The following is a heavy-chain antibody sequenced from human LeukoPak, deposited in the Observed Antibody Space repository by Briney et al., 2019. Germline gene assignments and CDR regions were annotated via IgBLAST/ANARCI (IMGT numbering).Heavy chain of an antibody. D-gene: IGHD4-17*01. CDR2: IYTSGST. CDR1: GGSISSYY. CDR3: ARDPIYDYGDYKVVYYYYYYMDV. J-gene: IGHJ6*03. V-gene: IGHV4-4*07. Sequence: SETLSLTCTVSGGSISSYYWSWIRQPAGKGLEWIGRIYTSGSTNYNPSLKSRVTISVDKSKNQFSLKLSSVTAADTAVYYCARDPIYDYGDYKVVYYYYYYMDVWGKGTTVTVSS.